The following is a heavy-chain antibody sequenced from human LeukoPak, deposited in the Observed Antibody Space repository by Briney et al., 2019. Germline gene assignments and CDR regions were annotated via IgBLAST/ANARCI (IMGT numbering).Heavy chain of an antibody. CDR2: IYWDDDK. V-gene: IGHV2-5*02. CDR3: AHSHGDYGFAHYFDY. D-gene: IGHD4-17*01. J-gene: IGHJ4*02. Sequence: KRSGPTLVKPTQTLTLTCTFSGFSLRTSEVGVGWIRQPPGKALEWLALIYWDDDKRYSPSLKNRLTITKDTSKNQVVLTMTNMDPVDTATYFCAHSHGDYGFAHYFDYWGQGTLVTVSS. CDR1: GFSLRTSEVG.